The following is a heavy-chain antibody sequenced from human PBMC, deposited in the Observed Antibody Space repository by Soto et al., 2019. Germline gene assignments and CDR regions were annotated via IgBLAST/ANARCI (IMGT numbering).Heavy chain of an antibody. CDR2: ISGSGGST. Sequence: GGSLRLSCAASGFTFSSYAMSWVRQAPGKGLEWVSAISGSGGSTYYADSVKGRFTISRDDSKNTLYLQMNSLRAEDTAVNYCAKDLPAAMGYYYYYYMDVWGKGTTVTVSS. D-gene: IGHD2-2*01. CDR1: GFTFSSYA. J-gene: IGHJ6*03. CDR3: AKDLPAAMGYYYYYYMDV. V-gene: IGHV3-23*01.